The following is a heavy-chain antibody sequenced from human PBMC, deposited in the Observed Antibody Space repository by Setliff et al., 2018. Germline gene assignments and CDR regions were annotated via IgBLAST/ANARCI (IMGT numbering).Heavy chain of an antibody. CDR1: GFSLSPDGVS. CDR3: ARIRKRITMIVAGAYDAFDI. CDR2: IYWDDDK. Sequence: SGPTLVNPTQTLTLTCTFSGFSLSPDGVSVGWIRQPPGKALEWLALIYWDDDKRYSPSLKSRLTITKDTSKNPVVLTMTNMDPVDTATYYCARIRKRITMIVAGAYDAFDIWGQGTMVTVSS. J-gene: IGHJ3*02. V-gene: IGHV2-5*02. D-gene: IGHD3-22*01.